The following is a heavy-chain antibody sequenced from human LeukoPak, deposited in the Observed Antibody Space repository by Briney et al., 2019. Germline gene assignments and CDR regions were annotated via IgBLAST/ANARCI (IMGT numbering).Heavy chain of an antibody. D-gene: IGHD5-18*01. Sequence: SSETLSLTCTVSGGSISSYYWSWIRQPPGKGLEWIGYIYYSGSTNYNPSLKSRVTMSVDTSKNQFSLKLSSVTAADTAVYYCARDRTSYGDYYYHYMDVWGKGTTVTISS. CDR2: IYYSGST. V-gene: IGHV4-59*12. J-gene: IGHJ6*03. CDR1: GGSISSYY. CDR3: ARDRTSYGDYYYHYMDV.